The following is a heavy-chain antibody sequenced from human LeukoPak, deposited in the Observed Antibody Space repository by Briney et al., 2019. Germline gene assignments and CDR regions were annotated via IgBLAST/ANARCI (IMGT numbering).Heavy chain of an antibody. CDR1: GYPFTKWE. Sequence: GASVKVSCTTSGYPFTKWEINWVRQAAGQGLEWLGWVHPDNGNTYYAQRFRGRVTMSRDISTTTAYMELSGLRSNDTAVYFCATGPRNDPWGQGTLVTVSS. CDR3: ATGPRNDP. D-gene: IGHD1-14*01. V-gene: IGHV1-8*01. CDR2: VHPDNGNT. J-gene: IGHJ5*02.